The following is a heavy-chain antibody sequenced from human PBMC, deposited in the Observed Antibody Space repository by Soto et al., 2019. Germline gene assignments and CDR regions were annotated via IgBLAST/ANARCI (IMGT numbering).Heavy chain of an antibody. J-gene: IGHJ3*02. V-gene: IGHV1-46*03. D-gene: IGHD3-10*01. CDR3: ARDKVLPWFGESHAFDI. CDR1: GYTFTSYY. CDR2: INPSGGST. Sequence: ASVKVSCKASGYTFTSYYMHWVRQAPGQGLEWMGIINPSGGSTSYAQKFQGRVTMTRDTSTSTVYMELSSLRSEDTAVYYCARDKVLPWFGESHAFDIWGQGTMVTVSS.